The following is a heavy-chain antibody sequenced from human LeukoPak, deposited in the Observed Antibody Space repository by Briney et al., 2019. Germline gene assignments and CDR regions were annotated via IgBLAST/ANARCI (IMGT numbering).Heavy chain of an antibody. CDR1: GYTFTSYG. D-gene: IGHD2-8*01. CDR3: ARDQDCTNGVCYTNWFDP. V-gene: IGHV1-18*01. Sequence: ASVKVSCKASGYTFTSYGISWVRQAPGQGLEWMGWISAYNGNTNYAQKLQGGVTMTTDTSTSTAYMELRSLRSDDTTVYYCARDQDCTNGVCYTNWFDPWGQGTLVTVSS. J-gene: IGHJ5*02. CDR2: ISAYNGNT.